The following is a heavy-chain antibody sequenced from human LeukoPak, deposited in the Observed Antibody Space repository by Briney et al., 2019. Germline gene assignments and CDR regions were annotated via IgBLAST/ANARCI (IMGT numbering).Heavy chain of an antibody. CDR3: ARDWGVAGSDY. J-gene: IGHJ4*02. V-gene: IGHV4-59*02. CDR2: TYYSGNT. D-gene: IGHD6-19*01. CDR1: GRSVSNYC. Sequence: ETLSLTCTADGRSVSNYCRSWIRQAQGKGLEYIGFTYYSGNTNYNPSFKSRVTISVDTSKKQFSLKLSSVTAADTAVYYCARDWGVAGSDYWGQGTLVTVSS.